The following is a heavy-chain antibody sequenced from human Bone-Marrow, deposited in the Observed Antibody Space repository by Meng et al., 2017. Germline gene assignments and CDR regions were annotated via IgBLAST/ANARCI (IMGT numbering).Heavy chain of an antibody. CDR1: GFTFSSYS. Sequence: GGSLRLSCAASGFTFSSYSMNWVRQAPGKGLEWVSSISSSSSTIYYADSVKGRFTISRDNAKNSLYLQMNSLRAEDTAVYYCARDMRGVRWLEVDYWGQGTLVTVSS. D-gene: IGHD5-24*01. V-gene: IGHV3-48*04. CDR2: ISSSSSTI. CDR3: ARDMRGVRWLEVDY. J-gene: IGHJ4*02.